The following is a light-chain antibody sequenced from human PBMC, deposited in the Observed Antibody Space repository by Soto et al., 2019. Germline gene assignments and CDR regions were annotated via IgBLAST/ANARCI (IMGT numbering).Light chain of an antibody. J-gene: IGLJ1*01. V-gene: IGLV2-14*01. CDR1: SSDVGGYNY. CDR3: PSYASSSTYV. CDR2: DVS. Sequence: QSALTQPASVSGSPGQSITVSCTGTSSDVGGYNYVSWYQQHPGKAPKLMIYDVSNRPSGISNRFSGSKSGNTASLTISGLQAEDEADYYCPSYASSSTYVSGTGTKVTVL.